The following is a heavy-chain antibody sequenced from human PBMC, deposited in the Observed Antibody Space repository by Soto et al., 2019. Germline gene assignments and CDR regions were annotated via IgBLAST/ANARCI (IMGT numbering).Heavy chain of an antibody. J-gene: IGHJ6*02. CDR3: ASTVGATTDYYYGMDV. Sequence: SVKVSCKASGGTFSSYAISWVRQAPGQGLEWMGGIIPIFGTANYAQKFQGRVTITADESTSTAYMELSSLRSEDTAVYYCASTVGATTDYYYGMDVWGQGTTVTVSS. CDR1: GGTFSSYA. D-gene: IGHD1-26*01. CDR2: IIPIFGTA. V-gene: IGHV1-69*13.